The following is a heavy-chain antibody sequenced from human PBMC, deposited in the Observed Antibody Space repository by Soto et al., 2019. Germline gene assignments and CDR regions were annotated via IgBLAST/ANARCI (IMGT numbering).Heavy chain of an antibody. J-gene: IGHJ4*02. Sequence: PGGSLRLSCAASGFTFSSDSMSWVRQAPGKGLEWVSGFRTGGDDGTTYYADSVKGRFTISRDNSKNTLFLQMNSLRAEDTAIYYCAKKVNSGPGSQYFDYWGQGTLVTVSS. CDR2: FRTGGDDGTT. D-gene: IGHD3-10*01. V-gene: IGHV3-23*01. CDR1: GFTFSSDS. CDR3: AKKVNSGPGSQYFDY.